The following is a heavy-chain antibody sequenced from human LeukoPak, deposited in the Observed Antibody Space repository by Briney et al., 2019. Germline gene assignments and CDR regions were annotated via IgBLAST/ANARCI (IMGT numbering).Heavy chain of an antibody. V-gene: IGHV3-23*01. J-gene: IGHJ6*02. D-gene: IGHD1-26*01. CDR2: ISDSGANK. Sequence: GGPLRLSCAASGYPLSTYAINWVPRAPGGALVCVSVISDSGANKHYAASVKGRFTISRDNSKNTLSLQMNSLRPEDTAVYYCAKDVRVGGGGMDVWGQGTPVTVSS. CDR3: AKDVRVGGGGMDV. CDR1: GYPLSTYA.